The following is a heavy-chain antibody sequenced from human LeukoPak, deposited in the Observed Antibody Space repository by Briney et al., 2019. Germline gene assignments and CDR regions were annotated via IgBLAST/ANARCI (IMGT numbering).Heavy chain of an antibody. CDR3: ARGPNTAMVEYYFDY. J-gene: IGHJ4*02. Sequence: GGSLRLSCAASGFTVSSNYMNWVRQAPGKGLEWVSSISSSSSYIYYADSVKGRFTISRDNAKNSLYLQMNSLRAEDTAVYYCARGPNTAMVEYYFDYWGQGTLVTVSS. V-gene: IGHV3-21*01. CDR2: ISSSSSYI. CDR1: GFTVSSNY. D-gene: IGHD5-18*01.